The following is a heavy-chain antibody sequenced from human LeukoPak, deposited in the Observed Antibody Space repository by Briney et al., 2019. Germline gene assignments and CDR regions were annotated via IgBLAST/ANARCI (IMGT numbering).Heavy chain of an antibody. CDR2: IYHSGTI. CDR3: ARDGSRGPFDY. V-gene: IGHV4-4*02. CDR1: GVSISTSNW. J-gene: IGHJ4*02. D-gene: IGHD3-22*01. Sequence: SETLFLTCAVSGVSISTSNWWRWVRQPPGKGLEWIGEIYHSGTINYNPSLKSRVTISVDKSKNQFSLNLMSVTAADTAVYYCARDGSRGPFDYWGQGTLVTVSS.